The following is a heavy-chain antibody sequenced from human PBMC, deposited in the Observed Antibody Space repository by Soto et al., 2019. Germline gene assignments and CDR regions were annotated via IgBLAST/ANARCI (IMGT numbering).Heavy chain of an antibody. Sequence: SETLCLTCTVSGGSISSYYWSWIRQPPGKGLEWIGYIYYSGSTNYNPSLKSRVTISVDTSKNQFSLKLSSVTAADTAVYYCARVIGRITMVRGVPDGGWFDPWGQGTLVTVSS. J-gene: IGHJ5*02. D-gene: IGHD3-10*01. V-gene: IGHV4-59*01. CDR1: GGSISSYY. CDR3: ARVIGRITMVRGVPDGGWFDP. CDR2: IYYSGST.